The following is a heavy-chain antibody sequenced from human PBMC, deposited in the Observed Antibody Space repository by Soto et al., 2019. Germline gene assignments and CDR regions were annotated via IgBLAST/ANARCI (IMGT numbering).Heavy chain of an antibody. CDR1: GGTFSSYA. CDR3: ARNLVEMATIGAFDI. V-gene: IGHV1-69*01. J-gene: IGHJ3*02. Sequence: QVQLVQSGAKVKKPGSSVKVSCKASGGTFSSYAISWVRQAPGQGLEWMGGIIPIFGSANYAQKFQGRVTITADESTSTAYMELSSLRSEDTAVYYCARNLVEMATIGAFDIWGQGTMVTVSS. D-gene: IGHD5-12*01. CDR2: IIPIFGSA.